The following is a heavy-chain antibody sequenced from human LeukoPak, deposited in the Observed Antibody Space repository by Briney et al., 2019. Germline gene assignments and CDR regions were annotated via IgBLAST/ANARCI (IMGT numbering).Heavy chain of an antibody. V-gene: IGHV1-69*05. J-gene: IGHJ5*02. Sequence: SVKVSCKASGGTFSSYGISWVRQAPGQGLEWMGGIIPISGTASYAQKFQGRVTMTRDTSTSTVYMELSSLRSEDTAVYYCARDQDSSSSIWWFDPWGQGTLVTVSS. CDR1: GGTFSSYG. CDR3: ARDQDSSSSIWWFDP. CDR2: IIPISGTA. D-gene: IGHD6-6*01.